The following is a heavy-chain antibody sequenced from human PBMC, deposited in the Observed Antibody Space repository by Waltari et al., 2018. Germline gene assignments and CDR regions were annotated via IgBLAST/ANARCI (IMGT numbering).Heavy chain of an antibody. CDR1: GGSISSYY. CDR2: IYYSGST. V-gene: IGHV4-59*01. J-gene: IGHJ4*02. CDR3: ARDVRGWFGELEGYFDY. Sequence: QVQLQESGPGLVKPSETLSLTCTVSGGSISSYYWSWIRQPPGKGLEWIGYIYYSGSTNYNPSPKSRVTISVDTSKNQFSLKLSSVTAADTAVYYCARDVRGWFGELEGYFDYWGQGTLVTVSS. D-gene: IGHD3-10*01.